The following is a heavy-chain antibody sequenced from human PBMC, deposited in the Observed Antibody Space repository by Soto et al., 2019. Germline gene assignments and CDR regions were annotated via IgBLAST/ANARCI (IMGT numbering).Heavy chain of an antibody. J-gene: IGHJ4*02. CDR3: ARGGYSRGWSFDY. Sequence: HPGGSLRLSCAASGFTFSNYAMSWVRRAPGTGLEWVSTISGGGDGTYYSDSVKGQFTISRDNSKNTLYLQINSLRADDTAVFHCARGGYSRGWSFDYWGQGTLVTVSS. V-gene: IGHV3-23*01. D-gene: IGHD6-19*01. CDR2: ISGGGDGT. CDR1: GFTFSNYA.